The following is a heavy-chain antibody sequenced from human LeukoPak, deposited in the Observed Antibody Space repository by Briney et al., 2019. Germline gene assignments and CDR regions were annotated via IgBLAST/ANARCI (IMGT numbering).Heavy chain of an antibody. CDR2: IYPGDSDT. CDR1: GHNFTSYW. D-gene: IGHD3-16*01. Sequence: GESLKISCKGSGHNFTSYWIGWVRQMPGKGLEWMGIIYPGDSDTRYSPSFQGQVTISADKSISTAYLQWSSLKASDTAIYYCARYSGGGRTTPENWFDPWGQGTLVTVSS. V-gene: IGHV5-51*01. J-gene: IGHJ5*02. CDR3: ARYSGGGRTTPENWFDP.